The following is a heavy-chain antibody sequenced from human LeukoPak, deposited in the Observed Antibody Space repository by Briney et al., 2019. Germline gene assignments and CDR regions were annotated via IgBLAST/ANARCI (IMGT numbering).Heavy chain of an antibody. D-gene: IGHD1-1*01. V-gene: IGHV3-48*03. CDR1: GFTFSGYE. Sequence: GGSLRLSCAASGFTFSGYEMNWVRQAPGKGLEWVSYISSSGSTIYYADSVKGRFTISRDNAKNSLYLQMNSLRAEDTAVYYCARGKLAPFDYWGQGTLVTVSS. J-gene: IGHJ4*02. CDR3: ARGKLAPFDY. CDR2: ISSSGSTI.